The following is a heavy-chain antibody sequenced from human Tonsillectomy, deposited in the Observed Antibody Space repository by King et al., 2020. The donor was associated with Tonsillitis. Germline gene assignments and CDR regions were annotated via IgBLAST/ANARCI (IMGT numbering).Heavy chain of an antibody. J-gene: IGHJ3*02. CDR2: IIPIFGTA. CDR1: GGTFSNYA. CDR3: ARDVQGIAVHGGAFDI. Sequence: QLVQSGAEVKKPGSSVKVSCKASGGTFSNYAISWVRQAPGQGLEWMGGIIPIFGTANYAQKFQGRVTIIADKFMSTAYMERSSLRSDDTAMYYCARDVQGIAVHGGAFDIWGQGTMVTVSS. V-gene: IGHV1-69*14. D-gene: IGHD6-19*01.